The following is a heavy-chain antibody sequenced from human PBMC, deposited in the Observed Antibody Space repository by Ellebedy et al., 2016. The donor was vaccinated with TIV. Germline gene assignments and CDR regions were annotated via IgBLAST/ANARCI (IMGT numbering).Heavy chain of an antibody. J-gene: IGHJ2*01. CDR1: GGSISSGGYY. Sequence: MPSETLSLTCTVSGGSISSGGYYWSWIRQHPGKGLEWIGYIYYSGSTYYNPSLKSRVTISVDTSKNQFSLKLSSVTAADTAVYYCARPTVTTFDGPNWYFDLWGRGTLVTVSS. D-gene: IGHD4-17*01. V-gene: IGHV4-31*03. CDR3: ARPTVTTFDGPNWYFDL. CDR2: IYYSGST.